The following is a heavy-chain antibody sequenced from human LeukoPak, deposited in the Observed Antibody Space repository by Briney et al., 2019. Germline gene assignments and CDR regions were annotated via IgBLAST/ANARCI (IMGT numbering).Heavy chain of an antibody. CDR1: GCTFSNAW. J-gene: IGHJ6*02. CDR2: IKSKTDGGTT. CDR3: TTDIRRYSSVYYYQGYGMDV. V-gene: IGHV3-15*01. Sequence: SGGSLRLSCAASGCTFSNAWMSWVRQAPGKGLEWVGRIKSKTDGGTTDYAAPVKGRFTISRDDSKNTLYLQMNSLKTEDTAVYYCTTDIRRYSSVYYYQGYGMDVWGQGTTVTVSS. D-gene: IGHD2-15*01.